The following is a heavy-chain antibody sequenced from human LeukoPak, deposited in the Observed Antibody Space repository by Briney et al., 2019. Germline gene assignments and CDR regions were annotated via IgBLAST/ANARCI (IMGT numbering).Heavy chain of an antibody. CDR1: GGSFSGYY. J-gene: IGHJ4*02. V-gene: IGHV4-34*01. D-gene: IGHD3-10*01. CDR3: ARALSSVWFGELSFDY. CDR2: INHSGST. Sequence: KPSETLSLTCAVYGGSFSGYYWSWIRQPPGKGLEWIGEINHSGSTNYNPSLKSRLTISVDTSKNQFSLKLSSVTAADTAVYYCARALSSVWFGELSFDYWGQGTLVTVSS.